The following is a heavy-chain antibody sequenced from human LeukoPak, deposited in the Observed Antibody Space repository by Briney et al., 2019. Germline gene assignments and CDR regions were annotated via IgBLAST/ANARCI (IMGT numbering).Heavy chain of an antibody. D-gene: IGHD2-15*01. CDR2: ISYDGSNK. CDR3: ARDVMPGYCSGGSCQPGNY. CDR1: GFTFSSYA. Sequence: GGSLRLSCAASGFTFSSYAMHLVRQAPGKGLEWVAVISYDGSNKYHADSVKGQFTISRDNSKNTLYLQMNSLRAEDTAVYYCARDVMPGYCSGGSCQPGNYWGQGTLVTVSS. J-gene: IGHJ4*02. V-gene: IGHV3-30-3*01.